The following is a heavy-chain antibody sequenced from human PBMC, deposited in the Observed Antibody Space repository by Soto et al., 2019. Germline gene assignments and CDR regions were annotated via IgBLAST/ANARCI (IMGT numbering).Heavy chain of an antibody. CDR3: ASPYSSGWYGGFDY. J-gene: IGHJ4*02. CDR1: GGTFSSYA. D-gene: IGHD6-19*01. V-gene: IGHV1-69*12. CDR2: IIPIFGTA. Sequence: QVQLVQSGAEVKKPGSSVKVSCTASGGTFSSYAISWVRQAPGQGLEWMGGIIPIFGTADYAQKFQGRVTITADESTSTAYMELSSLRSEDTAVYYCASPYSSGWYGGFDYWGQGTRVTVSS.